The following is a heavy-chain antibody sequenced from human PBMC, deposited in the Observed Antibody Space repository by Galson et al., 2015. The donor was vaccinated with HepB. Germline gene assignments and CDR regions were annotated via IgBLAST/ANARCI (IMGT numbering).Heavy chain of an antibody. CDR1: GFTFTKSG. CDR2: IWSDGTHK. V-gene: IGHV3-33*06. J-gene: IGHJ4*02. CDR3: AKDAYKSSYYFDS. Sequence: SLRLSCAASGFTFTKSGMHWVRQAPGKGLEWMAVIWSDGTHKYYADSVRGRFSISRDNTNKTLCLHMNSLRAEDTAVYYCAKDAYKSSYYFDSWGQGILVTVSS. D-gene: IGHD3-16*01.